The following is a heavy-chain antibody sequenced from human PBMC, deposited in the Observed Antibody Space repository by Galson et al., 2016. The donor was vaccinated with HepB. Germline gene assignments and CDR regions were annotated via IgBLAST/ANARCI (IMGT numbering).Heavy chain of an antibody. J-gene: IGHJ4*02. CDR1: GGSISSGDYY. CDR2: IYYSGST. CDR3: ARTYYDILTGKRYFDY. D-gene: IGHD3-9*01. V-gene: IGHV4-31*11. Sequence: TLSLTCAVSGGSISSGDYYWSWLRQHPGKGLEWIGYIYYSGSTYYQPSLRSRVTISLDTSKNQSSLNLTSVTAADTAVYFCARTYYDILTGKRYFDYWGQGTLVTVSS.